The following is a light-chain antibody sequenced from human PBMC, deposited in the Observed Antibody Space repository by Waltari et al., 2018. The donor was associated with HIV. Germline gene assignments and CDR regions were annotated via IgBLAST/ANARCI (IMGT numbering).Light chain of an antibody. CDR1: QSISSY. CDR2: AAS. Sequence: QMTQSPSSLSASVGDRVTITCRASQSISSYLNWYQQKPGKAPKLLIYAASSLQSGVPSRFSGSGSGTDFTLTINSLQPEDFATYYGQQSYRTPYTFGQGTKLEIK. CDR3: QQSYRTPYT. J-gene: IGKJ2*01. V-gene: IGKV1-39*01.